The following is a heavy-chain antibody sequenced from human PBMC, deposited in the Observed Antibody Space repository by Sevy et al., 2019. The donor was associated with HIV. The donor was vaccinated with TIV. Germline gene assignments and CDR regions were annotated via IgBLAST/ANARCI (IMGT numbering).Heavy chain of an antibody. J-gene: IGHJ5*02. V-gene: IGHV1-2*02. CDR1: GYTFTGYY. Sequence: ASVKVSCKASGYTFTGYYMHWVRQAPGQGLEWLGWINPSSGGTNYAKKFQGRVTMTRDTSISTAYMELSRLRSDDTAVYYCAREAPNILTAFSWGQGTLVTVSS. D-gene: IGHD3-9*01. CDR2: INPSSGGT. CDR3: AREAPNILTAFS.